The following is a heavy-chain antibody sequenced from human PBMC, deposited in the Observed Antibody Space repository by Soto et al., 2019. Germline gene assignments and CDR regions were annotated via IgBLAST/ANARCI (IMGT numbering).Heavy chain of an antibody. V-gene: IGHV1-69*13. CDR1: GGTFSSYA. J-gene: IGHJ6*02. D-gene: IGHD3-10*01. Sequence: SVKVSCKASGGTFSSYAISWVRQAPGQGLEWMGGIIPIFGTANYAQKFQGRVTITADESTSTAYMELSSLRSEDTAVYYCARGEGVTMVWGSFGQYYYYGMDVWGQGTTVTVSS. CDR3: ARGEGVTMVWGSFGQYYYYGMDV. CDR2: IIPIFGTA.